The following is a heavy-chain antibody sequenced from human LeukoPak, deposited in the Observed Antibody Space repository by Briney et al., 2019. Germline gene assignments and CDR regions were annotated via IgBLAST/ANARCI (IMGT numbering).Heavy chain of an antibody. J-gene: IGHJ4*02. CDR1: GFTFNSFG. Sequence: GGSLRLSCATSGFTFNSFGMHWARQAPGKGLEWVAFISYDGSNKYYADSVKGRFTISRDNSKNTLYLQMNSLRAEDTAVYYCAKDWHRYCSGGSCYSLDYWGQGTLVTVSS. CDR3: AKDWHRYCSGGSCYSLDY. D-gene: IGHD2-15*01. CDR2: ISYDGSNK. V-gene: IGHV3-30*18.